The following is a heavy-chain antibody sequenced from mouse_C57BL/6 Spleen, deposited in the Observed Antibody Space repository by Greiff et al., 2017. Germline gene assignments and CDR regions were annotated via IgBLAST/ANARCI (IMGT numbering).Heavy chain of an antibody. CDR1: GFTFSDYY. CDR2: INYDGSST. V-gene: IGHV5-16*01. J-gene: IGHJ1*03. CDR3: ARGLVYFDV. Sequence: EVQLVESEGGLVQPGSSMKLSCTASGFTFSDYYMAWVRQVPEKGLEWVANINYDGSSTYYLDSLKSRFIISRDNAKNILYLQMSSLKSEDTATYYCARGLVYFDVWGTGTTVTVSS. D-gene: IGHD4-1*01.